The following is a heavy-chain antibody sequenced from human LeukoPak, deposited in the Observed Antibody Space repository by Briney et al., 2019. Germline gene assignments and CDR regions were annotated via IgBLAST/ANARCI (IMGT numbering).Heavy chain of an antibody. Sequence: GGSLRLSCAASGFTFSSYSMNWVRQAPGTGLEWVSSISSSSSYIYYADSVKGRFTISRDNAKNSLYLQMNSLRAEDTAVYYCARGRGSSGEYWGQGTLGTGSS. CDR3: ARGRGSSGEY. CDR1: GFTFSSYS. D-gene: IGHD6-19*01. V-gene: IGHV3-21*01. CDR2: ISSSSSYI. J-gene: IGHJ4*02.